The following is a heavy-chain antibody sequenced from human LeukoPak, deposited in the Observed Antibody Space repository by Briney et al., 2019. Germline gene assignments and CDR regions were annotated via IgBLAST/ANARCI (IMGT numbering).Heavy chain of an antibody. CDR2: ISSSSTTI. Sequence: PGGSLRLSCAASGFTFSSYSMMWVRQAPGKGLEWVSYISSSSTTIHYADSVKGRFTISRDNSKNTLYLQMNSLRPEDTAVYYCARGQFRLSDYDSSAFDYWGQGTLLTVSS. J-gene: IGHJ4*02. CDR1: GFTFSSYS. V-gene: IGHV3-48*01. CDR3: ARGQFRLSDYDSSAFDY. D-gene: IGHD3-22*01.